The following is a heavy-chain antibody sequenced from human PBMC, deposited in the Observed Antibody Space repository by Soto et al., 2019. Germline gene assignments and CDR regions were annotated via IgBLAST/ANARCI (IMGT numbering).Heavy chain of an antibody. CDR1: GFSFSSYA. CDR2: ISHDGINK. Sequence: QVRLVESGGGVVQPGGSLRLSCTASGFSFSSYAMYWFRQPPGKGLEWVAVISHDGINKHYADSVKGRVTVSRDNSNTSLDLQLNSLRGEDTAMYYCARDMYSSDYFVKWFEPWGQGTLVTVSS. CDR3: ARDMYSSDYFVKWFEP. V-gene: IGHV3-30-3*01. D-gene: IGHD6-19*01. J-gene: IGHJ5*02.